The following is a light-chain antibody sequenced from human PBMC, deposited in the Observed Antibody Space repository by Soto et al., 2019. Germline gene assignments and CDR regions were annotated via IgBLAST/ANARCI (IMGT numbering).Light chain of an antibody. Sequence: QSALTQPLSVSGSPGQSVTISCTGTSSDVGGYNYVSWYQQHPGKAPKLMIYDVSKRPSGVPDRFSGSKSGNTASLTISGLQAEDEADYCCHGKLFGNGTKLTV. CDR2: DVS. CDR1: SSDVGGYNY. CDR3: HGKL. V-gene: IGLV2-11*01. J-gene: IGLJ1*01.